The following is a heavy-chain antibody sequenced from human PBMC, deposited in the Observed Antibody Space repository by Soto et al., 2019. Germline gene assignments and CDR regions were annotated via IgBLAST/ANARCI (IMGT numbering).Heavy chain of an antibody. J-gene: IGHJ5*02. D-gene: IGHD5-18*01. Sequence: GGSLRLSCAASGFTVSSNYMSWVRQAPGKGLEWVSVIYSGGSTYYADSVKGRFTISRDNSKNTPYLQMNSLRAEDTAVYYCAREVVQLWPRGSNWFDPWGQGTLVTVSS. V-gene: IGHV3-53*01. CDR2: IYSGGST. CDR1: GFTVSSNY. CDR3: AREVVQLWPRGSNWFDP.